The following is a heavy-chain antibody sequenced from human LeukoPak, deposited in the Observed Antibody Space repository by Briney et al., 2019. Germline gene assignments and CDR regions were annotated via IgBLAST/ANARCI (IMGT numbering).Heavy chain of an antibody. V-gene: IGHV3-30*03. CDR1: GFTFSSYG. Sequence: PGRSLRLSCAASGFTFSSYGMHWVRQAPGKGLEWVAVISYDGSNKYYADSVKGRFTISRDNAKNSLYLQMNSLRAEDTAVYYCAREARGFIAAAGTADYWGQGTLVTVSS. CDR2: ISYDGSNK. D-gene: IGHD6-13*01. J-gene: IGHJ4*02. CDR3: AREARGFIAAAGTADY.